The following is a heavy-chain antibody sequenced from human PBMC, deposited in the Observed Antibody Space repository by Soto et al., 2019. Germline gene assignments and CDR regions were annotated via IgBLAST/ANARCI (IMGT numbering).Heavy chain of an antibody. D-gene: IGHD5-12*01. V-gene: IGHV4-30-2*01. J-gene: IGHJ4*02. CDR2: IYHSGST. CDR3: ARTLWIPFDY. CDR1: GGSISSGGYS. Sequence: SETLSLTCAVSGGSISSGGYSWSWIRQPPGKGLEWIGYIYHSGSTYYNPSLKSRVTISVDTSKNQFSLKLSSVTAADTAVYYCARTLWIPFDYWGQGTLVTVSS.